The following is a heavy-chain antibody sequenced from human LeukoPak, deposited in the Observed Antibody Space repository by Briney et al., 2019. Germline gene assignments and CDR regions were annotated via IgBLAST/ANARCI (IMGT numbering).Heavy chain of an antibody. CDR3: ATAFRYYYGSGTSKFDP. Sequence: GASVKVSCKVSGYTLTELSMHWVRQAPGEGLEWMGGFDPEDGETIYAQKFQGRVTMTEDTSTDTAYMELSGLRSEDTAVYYCATAFRYYYGSGTSKFDPWGQGTLVTVFS. J-gene: IGHJ5*02. V-gene: IGHV1-24*01. CDR2: FDPEDGET. CDR1: GYTLTELS. D-gene: IGHD3-10*01.